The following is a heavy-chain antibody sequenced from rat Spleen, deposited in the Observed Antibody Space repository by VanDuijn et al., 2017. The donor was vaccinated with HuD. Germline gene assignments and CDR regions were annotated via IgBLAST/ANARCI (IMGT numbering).Heavy chain of an antibody. V-gene: IGHV2-32*01. J-gene: IGHJ4*01. D-gene: IGHD1-1*01. CDR3: AAFTTVEVMDA. CDR2: MWSDGST. CDR1: GFSLTSYH. Sequence: QVQLKESGPGLVQPSQTLSLTCTVSGFSLTSYHVHWVRQPPGTGLEWMGVMWSDGSTNYNSALKSRLSISRDTSKSQVFLTMNSLQTDDTAVYYCAAFTTVEVMDAWGQGASVTVSS.